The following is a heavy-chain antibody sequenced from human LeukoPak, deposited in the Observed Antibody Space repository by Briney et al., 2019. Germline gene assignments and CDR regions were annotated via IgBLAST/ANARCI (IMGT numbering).Heavy chain of an antibody. CDR3: ARDRPITPNEYYWFDP. Sequence: ASVKVSCKASGYTFTGYYMHWVRQAPGQGLEWMGRIDPNSGGTNYAQKFQGRVTMTRDTSISTAYMELSRLRSDDTAVYYCARDRPITPNEYYWFDPWGQGTLVTVSS. CDR2: IDPNSGGT. CDR1: GYTFTGYY. J-gene: IGHJ5*02. D-gene: IGHD1-14*01. V-gene: IGHV1-2*06.